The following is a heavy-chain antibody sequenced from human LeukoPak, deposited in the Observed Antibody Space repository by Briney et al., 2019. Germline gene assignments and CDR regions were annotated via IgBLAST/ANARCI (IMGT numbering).Heavy chain of an antibody. CDR1: GFTFSSYW. J-gene: IGHJ6*02. D-gene: IGHD3-3*01. V-gene: IGHV3-7*01. Sequence: GGSLRLSCAASGFTFSSYWMSWVRQAPGKGLEWVANIKQDGSEKYYVDSVKGRFTISRDNAKNSLYLQMNSLRAEDTAVYYCAREDTIFGVVSYGMDVWGQGTTVTVSS. CDR3: AREDTIFGVVSYGMDV. CDR2: IKQDGSEK.